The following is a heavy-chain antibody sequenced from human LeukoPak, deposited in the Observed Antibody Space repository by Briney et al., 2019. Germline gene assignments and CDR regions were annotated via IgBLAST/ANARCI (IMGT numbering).Heavy chain of an antibody. CDR2: IGTAGDT. D-gene: IGHD2-15*01. J-gene: IGHJ4*02. CDR3: ARGWQGGSFDY. V-gene: IGHV3-13*01. Sequence: GSLRLSCAASGFTFSSYDMHWVRQATGKGLEWVSAIGTAGDTYYPGSVKGRFTISRENAKNSLYLQMNSLRAGDTAVYYCARGWQGGSFDYWGQGTLVTVSS. CDR1: GFTFSSYD.